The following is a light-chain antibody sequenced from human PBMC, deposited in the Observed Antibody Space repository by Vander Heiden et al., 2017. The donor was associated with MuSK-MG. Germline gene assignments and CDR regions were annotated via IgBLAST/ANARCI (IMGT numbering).Light chain of an antibody. Sequence: IQMTHAPSTLSASAGNTVTITWRASQSVSVWLAWYQQKPGNSPKLLIYDASTLQSGVPSRFSGSGSGTEFTLAISSLQPDDSATYRCHQKNNFPWAFGQGTKVEIK. CDR2: DAS. J-gene: IGKJ1*01. CDR1: QSVSVW. CDR3: HQKNNFPWA. V-gene: IGKV1-5*01.